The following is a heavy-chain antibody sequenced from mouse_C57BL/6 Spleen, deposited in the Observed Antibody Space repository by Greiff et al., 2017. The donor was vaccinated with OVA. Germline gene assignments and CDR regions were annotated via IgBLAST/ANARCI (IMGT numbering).Heavy chain of an antibody. V-gene: IGHV5-12*01. Sequence: DVMLVESGGGLVQPGGSLKLSCAASGFTFSDYYMYWVRQTPEKRLEWVAYISNGGGSTYYPDTVKGRFTISRDTATNTLYLQMSRLKSEDTAMDYCARVYGSSTYRYFDVWGTGTTVTVSS. CDR2: ISNGGGST. CDR1: GFTFSDYY. CDR3: ARVYGSSTYRYFDV. D-gene: IGHD1-1*01. J-gene: IGHJ1*03.